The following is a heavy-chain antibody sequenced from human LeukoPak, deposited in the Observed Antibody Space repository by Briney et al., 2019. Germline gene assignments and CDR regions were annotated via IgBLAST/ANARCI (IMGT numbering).Heavy chain of an antibody. CDR1: GYTFINYG. CDR2: INPNSGGT. Sequence: ASVKVSCKASGYTFINYGITWVRQAPGQGLEWMGWINPNSGGTNYAQKFQGRVTMTRDTSISTAYMELSRLRSDDTAVYYCARRGLKATGVVDYWGQGTLVTVSS. D-gene: IGHD5-12*01. V-gene: IGHV1-2*02. CDR3: ARRGLKATGVVDY. J-gene: IGHJ4*02.